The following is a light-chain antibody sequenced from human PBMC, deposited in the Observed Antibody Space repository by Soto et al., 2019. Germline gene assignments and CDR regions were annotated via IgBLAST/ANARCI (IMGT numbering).Light chain of an antibody. CDR3: QQYGTSPIT. J-gene: IGKJ5*01. Sequence: ELVLTQSPGTLSLSPGEEATLSCRASQTVTSNYLVWYQQRPGQAPRLLTYGASARATGIPDRFSGSGSGRDFTLTISRLEPADFAVYYCQQYGTSPITFGQGTRLEIK. V-gene: IGKV3-20*01. CDR2: GAS. CDR1: QTVTSNY.